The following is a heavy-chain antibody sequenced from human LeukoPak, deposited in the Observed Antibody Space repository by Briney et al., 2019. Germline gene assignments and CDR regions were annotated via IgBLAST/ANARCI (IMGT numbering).Heavy chain of an antibody. CDR1: GFTFSSYG. Sequence: GGSLRLSCAASGFTFSSYGMHWVRQAPGKGLEWVAFIRYDGSNKYYADSVKGRFTIPRDNSKNTLYLQMNSLRAEDTAVYYCAKDHCSSTSCYNYYYYYMDVWGKGTTVTVSS. D-gene: IGHD2-2*02. CDR2: IRYDGSNK. V-gene: IGHV3-30*02. J-gene: IGHJ6*03. CDR3: AKDHCSSTSCYNYYYYYMDV.